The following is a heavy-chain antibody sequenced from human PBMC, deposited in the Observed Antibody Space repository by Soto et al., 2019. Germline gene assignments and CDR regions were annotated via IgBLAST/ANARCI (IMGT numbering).Heavy chain of an antibody. Sequence: PGGSLRLSCATSGFTFSHCGFHWVRHAPGKGGKGVANINLDGSHTFHNDSVMGRFTIYRDNAKNSLFLQVYSLSVVDTAVYYCARGAHAHAEADHWGQGTLVTVS. CDR3: ARGAHAHAEADH. D-gene: IGHD2-2*01. CDR2: INLDGSHT. V-gene: IGHV3-7*05. J-gene: IGHJ4*02. CDR1: GFTFSHCG.